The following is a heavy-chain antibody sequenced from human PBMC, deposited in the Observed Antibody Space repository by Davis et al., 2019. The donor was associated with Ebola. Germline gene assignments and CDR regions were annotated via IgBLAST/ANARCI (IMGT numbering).Heavy chain of an antibody. CDR3: AKDLRQWLTPHHLDF. CDR2: ISGSGSDT. J-gene: IGHJ4*02. CDR1: GFIFSAYS. V-gene: IGHV3-23*01. Sequence: GESLKISCAGSGFIFSAYSMAWVRQAPGKGLEWVSSISGSGSDTSHADSVKGRFSISRDNSKNPLYLQMNSLRAEDTAIYYCAKDLRQWLTPHHLDFWGQGTLVTVSS. D-gene: IGHD6-19*01.